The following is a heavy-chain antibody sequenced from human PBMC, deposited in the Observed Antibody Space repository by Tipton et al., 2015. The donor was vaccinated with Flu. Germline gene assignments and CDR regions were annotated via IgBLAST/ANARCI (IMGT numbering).Heavy chain of an antibody. Sequence: TLSLTCTVSGGSISGYYWSWIRQPAGKGLEWIGRIFSGGGTNYNPSLQSRVTMSVDTSKIQFSLRLNSVTAADTAVYYCARGRENGDYHDHWGQGTLVTVSS. D-gene: IGHD4-17*01. CDR2: IFSGGGT. J-gene: IGHJ5*02. CDR1: GGSISGYY. V-gene: IGHV4-4*07. CDR3: ARGRENGDYHDH.